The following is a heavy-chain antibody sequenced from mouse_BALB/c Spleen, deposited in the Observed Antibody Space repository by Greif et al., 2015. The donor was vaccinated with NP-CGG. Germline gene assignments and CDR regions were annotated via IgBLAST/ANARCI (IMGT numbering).Heavy chain of an antibody. J-gene: IGHJ3*01. D-gene: IGHD1-2*01. CDR3: ARSTATAWFAY. V-gene: IGHV1-7*01. CDR2: INPSTGYT. CDR1: GYTFTSYW. Sequence: VQLQQSGAELAKPGASVKMSCKASGYTFTSYWMHWVKQRPGQGLEWIGYINPSTGYTEYNQKFKDKATLTADKSSSTAYMQLSSLTSEDSAVYYCARSTATAWFAYWDQGTLVTVSA.